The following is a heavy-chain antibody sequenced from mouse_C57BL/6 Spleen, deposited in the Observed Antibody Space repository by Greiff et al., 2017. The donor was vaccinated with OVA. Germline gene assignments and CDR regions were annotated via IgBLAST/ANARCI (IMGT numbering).Heavy chain of an antibody. J-gene: IGHJ3*01. CDR1: GFTFSDYG. D-gene: IGHD1-1*01. CDR3: ARDYYGSSSWFAY. V-gene: IGHV5-17*01. Sequence: DVHLVESGGGLVKPGGSLKLSCAASGFTFSDYGMHWVRQAPEKGLAWVAYISSGSSTIYSADTVKGRFTISRDNAKNTLFLQITSLRSEDTAMYYCARDYYGSSSWFAYWGQGTLVTVSA. CDR2: ISSGSSTI.